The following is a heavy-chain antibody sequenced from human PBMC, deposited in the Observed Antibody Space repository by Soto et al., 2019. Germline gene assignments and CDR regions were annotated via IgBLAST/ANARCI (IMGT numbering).Heavy chain of an antibody. D-gene: IGHD1-1*01. Sequence: QVHLVQSGAEVKKPGASVKVSGKGSGYAFTTYGITWVRQAPGQGLEGMGWISGHNGNPTYAQTLQGRVTVTRATATSTAYMELRSLGSDDTAVYYCARGRYGDYWGQGALVTVSS. V-gene: IGHV1-18*01. CDR3: ARGRYGDY. CDR1: GYAFTTYG. CDR2: ISGHNGNP. J-gene: IGHJ4*02.